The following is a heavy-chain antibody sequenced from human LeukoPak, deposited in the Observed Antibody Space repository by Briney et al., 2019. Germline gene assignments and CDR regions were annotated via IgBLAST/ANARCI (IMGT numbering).Heavy chain of an antibody. CDR2: IIPILGIA. D-gene: IGHD2-2*01. Sequence: ASVKVSCKASGYTFTSYGISWVRQAPGQGLEWMGRIIPILGIANYAQKFQGRVTITADKSTSTAYMELSSLRSEDTAVYYCASTLVVPAAMDWFDPWGQGTLVTVSS. CDR3: ASTLVVPAAMDWFDP. CDR1: GYTFTSYG. V-gene: IGHV1-69*04. J-gene: IGHJ5*02.